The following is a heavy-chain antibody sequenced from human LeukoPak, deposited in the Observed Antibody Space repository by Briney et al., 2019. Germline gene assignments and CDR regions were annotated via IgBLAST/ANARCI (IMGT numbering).Heavy chain of an antibody. CDR1: GYTFTGYY. D-gene: IGHD3-10*01. CDR3: ARSRRVGNGEYPDY. CDR2: INPNTGDT. V-gene: IGHV1-2*02. J-gene: IGHJ4*02. Sequence: ASVKVSCKASGYTFTGYYMRWVRKTPGQGLERMGWINPNTGDTNYGRKFQGRVTMTRDTSINTAYMELRSLRSDDMAVYYCARSRRVGNGEYPDYWGQGTRVTVFS.